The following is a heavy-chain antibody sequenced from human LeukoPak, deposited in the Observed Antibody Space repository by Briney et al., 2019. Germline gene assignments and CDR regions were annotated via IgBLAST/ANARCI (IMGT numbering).Heavy chain of an antibody. Sequence: SGTLSLTCTVSGGSISSGDYYWSWIRQPPGKGLEWIGYIYYSGSTYYNPSLKSRVTISVDTSKNQFSLKLSSVTAADTAVYYCATGSPANDAFDIWGQGTMVTVSS. CDR1: GGSISSGDYY. CDR2: IYYSGST. J-gene: IGHJ3*02. V-gene: IGHV4-30-4*08. CDR3: ATGSPANDAFDI.